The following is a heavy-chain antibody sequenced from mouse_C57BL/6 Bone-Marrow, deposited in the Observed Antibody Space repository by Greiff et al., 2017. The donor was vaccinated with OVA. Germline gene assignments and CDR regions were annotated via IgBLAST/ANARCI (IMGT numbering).Heavy chain of an antibody. J-gene: IGHJ1*03. CDR3: ARICYYGSSYGGYFDV. D-gene: IGHD1-1*01. Sequence: QVQLQQPGAELVRPGSSVKLSCKASGYTFTSYWMHWVKQRPIQGLEWIGNIDPSDSETHYNQKFKDKATLTVDKSSSTAYMQLSSLTSEDSAVYYCARICYYGSSYGGYFDVWGTGTTVTVSS. CDR1: GYTFTSYW. V-gene: IGHV1-52*01. CDR2: IDPSDSET.